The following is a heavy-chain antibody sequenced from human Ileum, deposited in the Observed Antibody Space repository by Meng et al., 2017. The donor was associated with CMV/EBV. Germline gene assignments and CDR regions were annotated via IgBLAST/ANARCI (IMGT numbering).Heavy chain of an antibody. CDR3: ANFESGEHFYYYGMDV. D-gene: IGHD2-15*01. CDR2: ISGSGDNT. CDR1: GFTFSSYA. Sequence: GESLKISCAASGFTFSSYAMSWVRPAPGKGLEWVSTISGSGDNTYYADSVKGRFTITRDNSKNTLYLQMNSLRAEDTAVYYCANFESGEHFYYYGMDVWGQGTTVTVSS. J-gene: IGHJ6*02. V-gene: IGHV3-23*01.